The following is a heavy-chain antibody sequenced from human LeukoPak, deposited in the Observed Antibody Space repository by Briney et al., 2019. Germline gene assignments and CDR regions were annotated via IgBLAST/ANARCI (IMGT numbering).Heavy chain of an antibody. CDR3: ASVGYDSSGYYYY. V-gene: IGHV3-7*01. CDR1: GFTFSNYW. D-gene: IGHD3-22*01. Sequence: GGSLRLSCAASGFTFSNYWMSWVRQAPGKGLEWVASIKEDGSEKYYVDSVKGRFTISRDNAENSLYLQMNNLRAEDTAVFYCASVGYDSSGYYYYWGQGTLVTVSS. CDR2: IKEDGSEK. J-gene: IGHJ4*02.